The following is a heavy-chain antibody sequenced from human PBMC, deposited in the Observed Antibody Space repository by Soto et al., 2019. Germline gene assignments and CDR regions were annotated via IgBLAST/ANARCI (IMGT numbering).Heavy chain of an antibody. J-gene: IGHJ4*02. V-gene: IGHV3-7*01. Sequence: EVQLVESGGGLVQPGGSLRLSCAASGFTFSSYWMSWVRQAPGKGLEWVANIKQDGSEKYYVDSVKGRFTISRDNAKNSLYLQMNSLRAEDTAVYYCARDVDDFWSAHSTPGYWGQGTLVTVSS. CDR1: GFTFSSYW. CDR3: ARDVDDFWSAHSTPGY. CDR2: IKQDGSEK. D-gene: IGHD3-3*01.